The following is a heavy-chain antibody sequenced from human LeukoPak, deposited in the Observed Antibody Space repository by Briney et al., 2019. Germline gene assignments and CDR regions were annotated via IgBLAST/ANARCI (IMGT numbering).Heavy chain of an antibody. CDR2: IYISGST. CDR1: GGSISSGSYY. Sequence: SETLSLTCTVSGGSISSGSYYWSWIRQPAGKGLEWIGRIYISGSTNYNPSLKSRVTISVDTSKNQFSLKLSSVTAADTAVYYCASSYYDSSGKGVIDYWGQGTLVTVSS. V-gene: IGHV4-61*02. D-gene: IGHD3-22*01. J-gene: IGHJ4*02. CDR3: ASSYYDSSGKGVIDY.